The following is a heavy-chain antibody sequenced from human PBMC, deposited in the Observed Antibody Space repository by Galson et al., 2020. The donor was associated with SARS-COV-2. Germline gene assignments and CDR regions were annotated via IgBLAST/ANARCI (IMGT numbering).Heavy chain of an antibody. CDR2: VNSDGSDT. Sequence: GVSLRLSCAASGFTFSSYCMHCVRQAPGKGLVWVSRVNSDGSDTVYAESVRGRFTISRDNAKNTVYLQMNILRAEDTAVYYCVRVHGDYDWFDHWGQGTLVTVSS. D-gene: IGHD4-17*01. J-gene: IGHJ5*02. V-gene: IGHV3-74*01. CDR3: VRVHGDYDWFDH. CDR1: GFTFSSYC.